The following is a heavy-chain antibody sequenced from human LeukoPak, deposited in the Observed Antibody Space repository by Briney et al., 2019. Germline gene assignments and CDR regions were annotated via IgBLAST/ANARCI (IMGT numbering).Heavy chain of an antibody. CDR1: GGSFSGYY. V-gene: IGHV4-34*01. CDR3: ARGSLGYCSGGSCYEAPNWFDP. Sequence: PSETLSLTCAVYGGSFSGYYWSWIRQPPGKGLEWIGKINHSGSTNYNPSLKSRVTISVDTSKNQFSLKLSSVTAADTAVYYCARGSLGYCSGGSCYEAPNWFDPWGQGTLVTVSS. J-gene: IGHJ5*02. CDR2: INHSGST. D-gene: IGHD2-15*01.